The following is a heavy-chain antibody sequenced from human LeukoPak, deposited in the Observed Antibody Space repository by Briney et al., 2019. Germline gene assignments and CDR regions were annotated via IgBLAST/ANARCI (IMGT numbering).Heavy chain of an antibody. V-gene: IGHV4-39*01. CDR1: GGSISSSSYY. J-gene: IGHJ4*02. CDR2: IYYSGST. Sequence: PSETLSLTCTVSGGSISSSSYYWGWIRQLPGKGLEWIGSIYYSGSTYYNPSLKSRVTISVDTSKNQFSLKLSSVTAADTAVYYCARIPGIAAAGEFDYWGQGTLVTVSS. CDR3: ARIPGIAAAGEFDY. D-gene: IGHD6-13*01.